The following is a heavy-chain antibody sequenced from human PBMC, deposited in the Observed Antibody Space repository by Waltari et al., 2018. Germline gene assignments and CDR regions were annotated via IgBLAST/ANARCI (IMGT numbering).Heavy chain of an antibody. Sequence: EVQLVQSGGGLVKPGGSLRLSCAASGFTFNTYNMNWVRQAPGKGLEWVSSISGTSTYIYYADSVRGRTTVSRDNANNSVFLHMNSLRVEDTAVYYCARASRGGSYGYGMDVWGQGTTVTVSS. V-gene: IGHV3-21*01. CDR1: GFTFNTYN. J-gene: IGHJ6*02. CDR3: ARASRGGSYGYGMDV. CDR2: ISGTSTYI. D-gene: IGHD1-26*01.